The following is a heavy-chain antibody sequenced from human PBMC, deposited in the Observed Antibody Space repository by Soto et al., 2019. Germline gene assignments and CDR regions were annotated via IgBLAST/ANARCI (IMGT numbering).Heavy chain of an antibody. Sequence: ASVKVSCKASGYSFTTHAMQWVRQARGQRLEWIGWIVVGSGNTNYAQKFQERVTITRDMSTSTAYMELSSLRSEDTAVYYCAAGPDSSRGIMAHDYWGQGTLVTVSS. CDR1: GYSFTTHA. V-gene: IGHV1-58*02. J-gene: IGHJ4*02. CDR2: IVVGSGNT. CDR3: AAGPDSSRGIMAHDY. D-gene: IGHD3-16*01.